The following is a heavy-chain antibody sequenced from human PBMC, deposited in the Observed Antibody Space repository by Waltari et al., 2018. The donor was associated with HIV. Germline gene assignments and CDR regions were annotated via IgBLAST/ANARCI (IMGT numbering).Heavy chain of an antibody. CDR2: ISRSSSFI. CDR3: AREDYSGYVGHAFDI. Sequence: QLVESGGGLVKPGGSLRLSCGASGFTFSFSSYTMNWVRQAAGRRLECVASISRSSSFIYTAESVKGRFTISRDNVKKSVDLQMNSLRPEDTAVYYCAREDYSGYVGHAFDIWGQGTMVTVSS. D-gene: IGHD5-12*01. V-gene: IGHV3-21*02. CDR1: GFTFSFSSYT. J-gene: IGHJ3*02.